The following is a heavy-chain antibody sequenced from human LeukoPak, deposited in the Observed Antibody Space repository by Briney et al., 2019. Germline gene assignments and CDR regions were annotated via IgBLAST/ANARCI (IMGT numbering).Heavy chain of an antibody. CDR3: ARESGPYGSGRGIFDY. V-gene: IGHV3-66*02. J-gene: IGHJ4*02. CDR2: IYSGGST. D-gene: IGHD3-10*01. Sequence: GGSLRLSCAASGLTFSSYSMNWVRQAPGKGLEWVSVIYSGGSTYYADSVKGRFTISRDNSKSTLYLQMNSLRAEDTAVYYCARESGPYGSGRGIFDYWGQGTLVTVSS. CDR1: GLTFSSYS.